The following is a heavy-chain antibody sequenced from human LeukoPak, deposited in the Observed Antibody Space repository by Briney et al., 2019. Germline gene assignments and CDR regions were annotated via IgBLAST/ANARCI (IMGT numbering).Heavy chain of an antibody. V-gene: IGHV1-69*02. CDR1: GYTFTGYY. CDR2: IIPILGIA. CDR3: AILQYYYYY. D-gene: IGHD4-11*01. J-gene: IGHJ4*02. Sequence: GASVKVSCKASGYTFTGYYMHWVRQAPGQGLEWMGRIIPILGIANYAQKFQGRVTITADKSTSTAYMELSSLRSEDTAVYYCAILQYYYYYWGQGTLVTVSS.